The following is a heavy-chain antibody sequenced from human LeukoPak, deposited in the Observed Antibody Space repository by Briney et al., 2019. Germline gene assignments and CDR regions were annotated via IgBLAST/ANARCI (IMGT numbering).Heavy chain of an antibody. J-gene: IGHJ4*02. D-gene: IGHD5-18*01. V-gene: IGHV1-69*04. Sequence: VASVKVSCKASGYTFTSYAISWVRHAPGQGLEWMGRIIPILGIANYAQKFQGRVTITADKSTSTAYMELSSLRSEDTAVYYCAIPETITAMVTSGSFDYWGQGTLVTVSS. CDR2: IIPILGIA. CDR3: AIPETITAMVTSGSFDY. CDR1: GYTFTSYA.